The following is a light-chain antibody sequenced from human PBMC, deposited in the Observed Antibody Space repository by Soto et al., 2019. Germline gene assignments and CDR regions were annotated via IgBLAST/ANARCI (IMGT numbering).Light chain of an antibody. Sequence: AIRMTQSPSSLSAATGDRVTITCRASQGISSYLAWYQQKPGKAPKLLIYAASTLQSGVPSRFSGSGSGTDFTLTISCLQSEDFATYFCQQFKSDTWTFGQGTKVDIK. CDR2: AAS. J-gene: IGKJ1*01. V-gene: IGKV1-8*01. CDR3: QQFKSDTWT. CDR1: QGISSY.